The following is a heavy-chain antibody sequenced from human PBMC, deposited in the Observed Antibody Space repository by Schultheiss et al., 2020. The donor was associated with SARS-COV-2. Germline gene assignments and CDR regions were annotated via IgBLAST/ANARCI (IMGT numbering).Heavy chain of an antibody. CDR3: ARDLRGGFSASHDWYFDL. CDR1: GFTFSSYA. V-gene: IGHV3-71*01. Sequence: GGSLRLSCAASGFTFSSYAMSWVRQAPGKGLEWVGFIRSKAYGGTTEYAASVKGRFTISRDDSKSIAYLQMNSLRDEDTAVYYCARDLRGGFSASHDWYFDLWGRGTLVTVSS. CDR2: IRSKAYGGTT. J-gene: IGHJ2*01.